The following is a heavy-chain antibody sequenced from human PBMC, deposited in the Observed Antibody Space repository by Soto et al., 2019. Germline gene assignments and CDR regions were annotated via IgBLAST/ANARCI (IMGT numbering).Heavy chain of an antibody. D-gene: IGHD5-18*01. Sequence: GASVKVSCKASGYTFTSYGISWVRQAPGQGLEWMGWISAYNGNTNYAQKLQGRVTMTTDTSTSTAYMELRSLRSDDTAVYYCAREDTAMVTYGGTGDHKNHYYYGMDVWGQGTTVTVSS. CDR2: ISAYNGNT. V-gene: IGHV1-18*01. CDR1: GYTFTSYG. J-gene: IGHJ6*02. CDR3: AREDTAMVTYGGTGDHKNHYYYGMDV.